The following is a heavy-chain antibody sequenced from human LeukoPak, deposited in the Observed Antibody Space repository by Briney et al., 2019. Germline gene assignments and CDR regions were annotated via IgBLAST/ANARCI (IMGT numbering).Heavy chain of an antibody. V-gene: IGHV4-34*01. CDR3: ASPYCSSTSCPFDY. CDR1: GGSFSGYY. Sequence: SETLSLTCAVYGGSFSGYYWSWIRQPPGKGLEWIWEINHSGSTNYNPSLKSRVTISVDTSKNQFSLKLSSVTAADTAVYYCASPYCSSTSCPFDYWGQGTLVTVSS. CDR2: INHSGST. D-gene: IGHD2-2*01. J-gene: IGHJ4*02.